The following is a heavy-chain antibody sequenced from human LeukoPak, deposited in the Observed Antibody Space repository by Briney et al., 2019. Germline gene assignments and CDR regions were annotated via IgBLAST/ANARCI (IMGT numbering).Heavy chain of an antibody. J-gene: IGHJ4*02. CDR2: IYYSGST. Sequence: KPSGTLSLTCTVSGGSISSYYWSWIRQPPGKGLEWIGYIYYSGSTNYNPSLKSRVTISVDTSKNQFSLKLSSVTAADTAVYYCARHAPSYYYDSSGQYEWYFDYWGQGTLVTVSS. CDR1: GGSISSYY. D-gene: IGHD3-22*01. CDR3: ARHAPSYYYDSSGQYEWYFDY. V-gene: IGHV4-59*08.